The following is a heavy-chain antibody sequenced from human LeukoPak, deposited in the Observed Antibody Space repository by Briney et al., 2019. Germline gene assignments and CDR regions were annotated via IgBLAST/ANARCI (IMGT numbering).Heavy chain of an antibody. J-gene: IGHJ3*02. Sequence: GASVKVSCKASGGTFSSYAISWVRQAPGQGLEWMGGIIPIFGTANYAQKLQDRVTITADKSTGTAYMELSSLRSEDTAVYYCARDEGAKIAFHIWGQGTMVTVSS. V-gene: IGHV1-69*06. D-gene: IGHD1-26*01. CDR1: GGTFSSYA. CDR3: ARDEGAKIAFHI. CDR2: IIPIFGTA.